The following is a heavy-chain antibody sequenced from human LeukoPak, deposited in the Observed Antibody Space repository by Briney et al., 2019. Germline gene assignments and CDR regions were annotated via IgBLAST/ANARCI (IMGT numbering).Heavy chain of an antibody. D-gene: IGHD1-26*01. V-gene: IGHV4-61*02. CDR1: GGSICSGSYY. CDR2: IYTSGST. CDR3: AREPYSVGYVWSRVWYFDL. J-gene: IGHJ2*01. Sequence: SETLSLTCTVSGGSICSGSYYWRWIRQSAGKRLEWIGRIYTSGSTNYNPSLTSRVTISLDTSRNQFSLKLSSVTAADTAIYYCAREPYSVGYVWSRVWYFDLWGRGTLVTVSS.